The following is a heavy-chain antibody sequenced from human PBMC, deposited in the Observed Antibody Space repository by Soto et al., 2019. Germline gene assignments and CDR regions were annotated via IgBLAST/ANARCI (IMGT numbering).Heavy chain of an antibody. CDR2: IIPIFGTA. Sequence: GASVKVSCKASGGTFSSYAISWVRQAPGQGLEWMGGIIPIFGTANYAQKFQGRVTITADKSTSTAYMELSSLRSEDTAVYYCARDRPRHTAMANSAFDIWGQGTMVTVSS. D-gene: IGHD5-18*01. V-gene: IGHV1-69*06. J-gene: IGHJ3*02. CDR3: ARDRPRHTAMANSAFDI. CDR1: GGTFSSYA.